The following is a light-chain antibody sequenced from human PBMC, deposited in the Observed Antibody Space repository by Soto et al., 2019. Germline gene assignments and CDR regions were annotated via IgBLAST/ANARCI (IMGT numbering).Light chain of an antibody. Sequence: NFMLTQPHSVSASPGETVTISCTRSSGSIASNYVQWYQQRPGSAPTTVIYEDYQRPSGVPDRFSVSIDSSSNSASLTISGLKTEDEAVYYCQSFETTNQVFGGGTQLTVL. CDR1: SGSIASNY. CDR3: QSFETTNQV. J-gene: IGLJ2*01. V-gene: IGLV6-57*03. CDR2: EDY.